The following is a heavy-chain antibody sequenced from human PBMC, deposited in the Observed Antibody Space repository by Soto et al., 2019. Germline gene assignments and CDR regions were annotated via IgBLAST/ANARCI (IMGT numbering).Heavy chain of an antibody. CDR2: IIPIFGTA. CDR1: GGTFSSYA. D-gene: IGHD5-18*01. J-gene: IGHJ6*02. V-gene: IGHV1-69*13. Sequence: SVKVSCKASGGTFSSYAISWVRQAPGQGLEWMGGIIPIFGTANYAQKFQGRVTITADESTSTAYMELSSLRSEDTAVYYCARGQGHTAMVTWLNYYYYGMDVWGQGTTVIVSS. CDR3: ARGQGHTAMVTWLNYYYYGMDV.